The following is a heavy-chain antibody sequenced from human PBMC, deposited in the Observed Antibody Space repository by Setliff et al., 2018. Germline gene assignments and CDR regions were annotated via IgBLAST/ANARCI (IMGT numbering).Heavy chain of an antibody. CDR3: ATWNGYSIDY. J-gene: IGHJ4*02. V-gene: IGHV3-64*02. D-gene: IGHD3-3*01. CDR2: ISSNGDRT. Sequence: GGSLSLSCAASGFSFRSSAMHWVCQAPGKGLEYVSAISSNGDRTYYADSVKGRFTVSRDNSKNTLFLQMGSLRAEDMAVYFCATWNGYSIDYWGQGTLVTVSS. CDR1: GFSFRSSA.